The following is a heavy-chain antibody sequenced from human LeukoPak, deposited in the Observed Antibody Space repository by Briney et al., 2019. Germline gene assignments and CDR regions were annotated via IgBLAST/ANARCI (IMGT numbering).Heavy chain of an antibody. D-gene: IGHD1-26*01. CDR2: IYYSGST. V-gene: IGHV4-61*01. Sequence: SETLSLTCTVSGGPISSSSHYWRWIRQPPAKGLEWIGYIYYSGSTNYNPSLNSRVTISLDTSKNQFSLKLSSVTAADTAVYYCATFLWGGVGASFNWGQGTLVTVSS. J-gene: IGHJ4*02. CDR3: ATFLWGGVGASFN. CDR1: GGPISSSSHY.